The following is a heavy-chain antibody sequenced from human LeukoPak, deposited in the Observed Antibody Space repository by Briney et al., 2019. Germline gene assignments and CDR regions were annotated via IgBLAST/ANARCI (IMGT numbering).Heavy chain of an antibody. CDR2: RRYDRRNT. D-gene: IGHD2-21*02. V-gene: IGHV3-30*02. CDR3: AKTFCGGDCYFGSYFYMDV. CDR1: GFTLSENG. Sequence: GGSLRLSCLASGFTLSENGMHWVRQAPGKGLEWVAIRRYDRRNTYYADSVKGRFTISGDESENTLYLEMNSLRSEDTAVYFCAKTFCGGDCYFGSYFYMDVWGKGTTVTVSS. J-gene: IGHJ6*03.